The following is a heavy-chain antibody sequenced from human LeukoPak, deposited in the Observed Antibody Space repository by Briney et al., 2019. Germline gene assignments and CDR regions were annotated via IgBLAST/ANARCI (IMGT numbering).Heavy chain of an antibody. V-gene: IGHV3-74*01. D-gene: IGHD2-2*01. Sequence: PGGSLRLSCAASGFTFSSYWMHWVRQAPGKGLVWVSRIKSDGGSTTYADSVKGRFTISRDNAKNTLYLQMNSLRAEDTAVYYCARDYASVPAAIWGNWFDPWGQGTLVTVSS. CDR1: GFTFSSYW. CDR3: ARDYASVPAAIWGNWFDP. CDR2: IKSDGGST. J-gene: IGHJ5*02.